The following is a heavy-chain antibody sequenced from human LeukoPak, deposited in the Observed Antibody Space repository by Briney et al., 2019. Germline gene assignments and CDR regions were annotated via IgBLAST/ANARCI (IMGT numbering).Heavy chain of an antibody. J-gene: IGHJ6*04. D-gene: IGHD3/OR15-3a*01. CDR3: ARARDWSYYYYYYGMDV. V-gene: IGHV4-34*01. CDR2: INHSGST. Sequence: SETLSLTCAVYGGSFSGYYWSWIRQPPGKGLEWIGEINHSGSTNYNPSLKSRVTIPVDTSKNQFSLKLSSVTAADTAVYYCARARDWSYYYYYYGMDVWGKGTTVTVSS. CDR1: GGSFSGYY.